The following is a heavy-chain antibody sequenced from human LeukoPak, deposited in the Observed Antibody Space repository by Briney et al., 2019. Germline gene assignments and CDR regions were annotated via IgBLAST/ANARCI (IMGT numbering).Heavy chain of an antibody. Sequence: SETLSLTCTVYGGSISTYYWSWLRQPPGEAQEWIGYIYSSGTTIYNPSLKSRVTMSEDTSKNQLSLRLSSVTAADTAVYYCARWFCISNTCYHMDVWGKGTTVTVSS. CDR3: ARWFCISNTCYHMDV. CDR1: GGSISTYY. CDR2: IYSSGTT. D-gene: IGHD2-2*01. V-gene: IGHV4-59*01. J-gene: IGHJ6*03.